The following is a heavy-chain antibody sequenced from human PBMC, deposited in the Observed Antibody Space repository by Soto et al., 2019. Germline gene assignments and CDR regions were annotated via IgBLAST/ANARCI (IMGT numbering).Heavy chain of an antibody. Sequence: SETLSLTCVVSGGSITSYHWSWIRQFPGKGLEWIAYTAYTGNTNYNPSLKSRVTISMDTSKNQFSLKLTSVTAAETAVYYCVRTARQGAVAPHWFDRWGQGTQVTVSS. CDR2: TAYTGNT. CDR3: VRTARQGAVAPHWFDR. V-gene: IGHV4-59*08. J-gene: IGHJ5*02. D-gene: IGHD2-21*02. CDR1: GGSITSYH.